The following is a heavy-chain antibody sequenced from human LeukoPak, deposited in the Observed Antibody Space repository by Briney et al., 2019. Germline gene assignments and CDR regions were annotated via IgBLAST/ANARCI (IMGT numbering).Heavy chain of an antibody. J-gene: IGHJ6*03. CDR2: ITTTGTYT. Sequence: GGSLRLSCAASGFTFSSYGMNWVRQAPGKGLEWVSSITTTGTYTYYADSVKGRFTISRDNAKNSLYLQMNSLRAEDTAVYYCARAAGAYSYYYYYMDVWGKGTTVTVSS. CDR1: GFTFSSYG. V-gene: IGHV3-21*01. D-gene: IGHD1-26*01. CDR3: ARAAGAYSYYYYYMDV.